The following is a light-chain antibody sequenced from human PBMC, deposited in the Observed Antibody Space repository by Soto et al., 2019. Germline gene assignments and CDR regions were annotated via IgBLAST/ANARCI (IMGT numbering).Light chain of an antibody. J-gene: IGKJ1*01. CDR2: DPS. CDR1: QSISPW. V-gene: IGKV1-5*01. CDR3: QQYDTAPWT. Sequence: DIQMTQSPSPLSASVGDRVTITCRASQSISPWLAWYKQKPGQAPKRLISDPSSLQSGGPSRLSGSGSGAEHSLTVNNLQPDDFATYYCQQYDTAPWTGGQSTKVEIK.